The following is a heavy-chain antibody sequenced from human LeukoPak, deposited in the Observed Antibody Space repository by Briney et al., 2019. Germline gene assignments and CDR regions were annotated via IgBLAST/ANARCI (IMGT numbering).Heavy chain of an antibody. V-gene: IGHV4-59*12. CDR2: IYSSGSA. Sequence: SETLSLTCTVSGSSINNNFWTWIRQPPGKGLEWIGYIYSSGSANYNPSIKSRVIISGDTSKNQISLKLTSVTAADTAVYFCARGSGWYYYWGQGSVVTVSS. J-gene: IGHJ4*02. CDR1: GSSINNNF. D-gene: IGHD6-19*01. CDR3: ARGSGWYYY.